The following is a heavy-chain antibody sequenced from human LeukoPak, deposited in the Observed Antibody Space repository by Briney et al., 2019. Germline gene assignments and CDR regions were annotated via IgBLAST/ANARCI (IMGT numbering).Heavy chain of an antibody. V-gene: IGHV3-33*01. J-gene: IGHJ4*02. CDR2: IWYDGSNK. D-gene: IGHD3-22*01. Sequence: PGGSLRLSCAASGFTFSSYGMHWVRQAPGKGLEWVAVIWYDGSNKYYADSVKGRFTISRDNSKNTLYLQMNSLRAEDTAVYYCARGFYDSSRLYVDTGIDSWGQGTLVTVSS. CDR1: GFTFSSYG. CDR3: ARGFYDSSRLYVDTGIDS.